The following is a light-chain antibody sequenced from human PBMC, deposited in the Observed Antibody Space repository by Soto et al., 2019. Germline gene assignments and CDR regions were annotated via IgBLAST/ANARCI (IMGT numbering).Light chain of an antibody. V-gene: IGKV4-1*01. CDR3: QQYHSDTIT. Sequence: DFVMTQSPDSLAVSLGESATINCTSSQSVLSSSNNKKYLAWFQQKPGQPPKXXIYWASARKPGVPDLFIGSGSGTDFTRTITSLQAEDVEVDYCQQYHSDTITFGQGTRLEIK. J-gene: IGKJ5*01. CDR1: QSVLSSSNNKKY. CDR2: WAS.